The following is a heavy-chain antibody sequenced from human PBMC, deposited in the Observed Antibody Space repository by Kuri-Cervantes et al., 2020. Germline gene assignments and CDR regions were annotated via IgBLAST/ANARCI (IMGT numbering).Heavy chain of an antibody. CDR3: ARAVRYYGGYYYMDV. CDR1: GGSISSGGYY. V-gene: IGHV4-39*07. J-gene: IGHJ6*03. CDR2: IYHSGST. D-gene: IGHD3-10*01. Sequence: GSLRLSCTVSGGSISSGGYYWSWIRQHPGKGLEWIGSIYHSGSTYYNPSLKSRVTISVDTSKNQFSLKLSSVTAADTAVYYCARAVRYYGGYYYMDVWGKGTTVTVSS.